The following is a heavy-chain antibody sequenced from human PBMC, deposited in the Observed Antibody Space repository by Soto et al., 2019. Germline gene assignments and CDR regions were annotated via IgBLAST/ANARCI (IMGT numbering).Heavy chain of an antibody. D-gene: IGHD2-15*01. CDR2: IYYSGST. CDR3: SRASRYCSGGSCHYFDY. CDR1: GGSISSSSYY. Sequence: SETLSLTCTVSGGSISSSSYYWGWIRQPPGKGLEWIGSIYYSGSTYYNQSLKSRVTISVDTSKNQFSLKLSSVTAAGTAVYYCSRASRYCSGGSCHYFDYWGQGTLVTVSS. J-gene: IGHJ4*02. V-gene: IGHV4-39*01.